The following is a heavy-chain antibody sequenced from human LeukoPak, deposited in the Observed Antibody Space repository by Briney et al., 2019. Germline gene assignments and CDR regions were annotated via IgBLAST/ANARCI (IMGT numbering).Heavy chain of an antibody. Sequence: PSETLSLTCTVSGYSINSGYYWGWIRQPPGKGLEWIGSIYHSGSTYYNPSLKSRVTISVDTSKNQFSLKLSSVTAADTAVYYCARDTLRGYSSGFYSWGQGTLVTVSS. CDR1: GYSINSGYY. CDR2: IYHSGST. CDR3: ARDTLRGYSSGFYS. J-gene: IGHJ5*01. V-gene: IGHV4-38-2*02. D-gene: IGHD6-19*01.